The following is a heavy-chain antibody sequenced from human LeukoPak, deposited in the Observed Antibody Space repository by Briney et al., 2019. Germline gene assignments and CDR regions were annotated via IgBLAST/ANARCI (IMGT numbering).Heavy chain of an antibody. CDR2: IYTSGST. CDR1: GGSISSYY. V-gene: IGHV4-4*09. D-gene: IGHD3-10*01. J-gene: IGHJ3*02. Sequence: SETLSLTCTVSGGSISSYYWSWIRQPPGKGLEWIGYIYTSGSTNYNPSLKSRVTISVDTSKNQFSLKLSSVTAADTAVYYCARRLLWFGEPHDAFDIWGRGTMVTVSS. CDR3: ARRLLWFGEPHDAFDI.